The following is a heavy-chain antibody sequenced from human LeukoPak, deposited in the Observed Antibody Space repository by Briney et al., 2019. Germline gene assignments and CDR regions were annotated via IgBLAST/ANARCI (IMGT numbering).Heavy chain of an antibody. J-gene: IGHJ4*02. CDR1: GGSISSSSYY. CDR2: IYYSGST. V-gene: IGHV4-39*01. CDR3: ASSVVPAVIVDY. Sequence: PSETLSLTCTVSGGSISSSSYYWGWIRQPPGKGLEWIGSIYYSGSTYYNPSLKSRVTISVDTSKNQFSLKLSSVTAADTAVYYCASSVVPAVIVDYWGQGTLVTVSS. D-gene: IGHD2-2*01.